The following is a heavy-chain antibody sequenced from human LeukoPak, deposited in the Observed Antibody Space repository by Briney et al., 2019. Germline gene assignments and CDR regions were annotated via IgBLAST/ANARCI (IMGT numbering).Heavy chain of an antibody. J-gene: IGHJ5*02. CDR3: ARQIGMIREVITRPGWFDP. CDR1: GESISSYY. V-gene: IGHV4-59*08. CDR2: IYYSGST. D-gene: IGHD3-10*01. Sequence: SETLSLTCTASGESISSYYWSWIRQPPGKGLEWIGYIYYSGSTNYKPSLKSRVTISIDTSKNQFSLKLSSVTAADTAMYYCARQIGMIREVITRPGWFDPWGQGTLVTVSS.